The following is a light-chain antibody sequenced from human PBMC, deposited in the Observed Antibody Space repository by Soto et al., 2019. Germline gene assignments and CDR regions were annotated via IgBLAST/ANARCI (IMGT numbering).Light chain of an antibody. CDR3: SSFTSDRIYV. CDR2: EGS. J-gene: IGLJ1*01. CDR1: SSDIGSYNL. Sequence: QSALTQPASVSGSPGQSITISCTGTSSDIGSYNLVSWYQQHPGKAPKVMIYEGSKRPSGVSDRFSASKSGLTASLTISGLQPEDEADYYCSSFTSDRIYVFGPGTKLTVL. V-gene: IGLV2-14*02.